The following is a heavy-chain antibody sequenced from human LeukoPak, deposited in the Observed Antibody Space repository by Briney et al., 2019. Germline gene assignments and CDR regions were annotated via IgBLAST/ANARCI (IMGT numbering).Heavy chain of an antibody. V-gene: IGHV4-59*13. CDR3: SRESGPYSPFGH. CDR2: IYYSRST. J-gene: IGHJ4*02. Sequence: SETLSLTCTVSGGSISSYYWSWIRQPPGKGLEWIGYIYYSRSTNYNPSLKSRVTISVDTPKNQFSLKLSSVTAADTAVYYCSRESGPYSPFGHWGQGILVTVTT. D-gene: IGHD1-26*01. CDR1: GGSISSYY.